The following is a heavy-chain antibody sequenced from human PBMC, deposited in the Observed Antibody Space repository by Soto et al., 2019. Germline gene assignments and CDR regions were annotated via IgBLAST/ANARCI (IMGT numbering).Heavy chain of an antibody. V-gene: IGHV4-30-4*01. CDR3: ATESGSTYGYFDH. Sequence: QMHLQESGPGLVKPSETLSLTCTVSGGSVTSDEDYWTWIRQSPGKGLEWIGYISNSGSTGYNPSLKTRLSMSVDRSKNQFTLRLTSVTAADSAGYFCATESGSTYGYFDHWGQGTQVTVSS. J-gene: IGHJ4*02. CDR2: ISNSGST. D-gene: IGHD5-18*01. CDR1: GGSVTSDEDY.